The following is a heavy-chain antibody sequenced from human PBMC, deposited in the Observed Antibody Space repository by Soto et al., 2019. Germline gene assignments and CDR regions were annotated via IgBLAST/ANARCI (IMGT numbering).Heavy chain of an antibody. D-gene: IGHD3-9*01. CDR2: IFATSTTI. CDR1: GFTFSSYS. J-gene: IGHJ4*02. V-gene: IGHV3-48*04. CDR3: ARDKDWAFDY. Sequence: EVQLVESGGGLVQPGGSLRLSCVASGFTFSSYSMVWVRQAPGKGLEWISYIFATSTTIYYADSVKGRFTVSRANAKNSLFLIMNSLRAEDKAVYYCARDKDWAFDYWGQGTLVTVSS.